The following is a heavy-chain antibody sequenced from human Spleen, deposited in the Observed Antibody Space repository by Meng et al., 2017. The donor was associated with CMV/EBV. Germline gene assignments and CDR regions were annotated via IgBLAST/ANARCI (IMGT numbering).Heavy chain of an antibody. CDR3: ARVPYSGSYYWGGY. D-gene: IGHD1-26*01. V-gene: IGHV3-48*03. CDR2: ISSSGSTI. J-gene: IGHJ4*02. CDR1: GFTFSSYE. Sequence: GGSLRLSCAASGFTFSSYEMNWVRQAPGKGLEWVSYISSSGSTIYYADSVKGRFTISRDNAKNSLYLQMNSLRAEDTAVYYCARVPYSGSYYWGGYWGQGTLVTVSS.